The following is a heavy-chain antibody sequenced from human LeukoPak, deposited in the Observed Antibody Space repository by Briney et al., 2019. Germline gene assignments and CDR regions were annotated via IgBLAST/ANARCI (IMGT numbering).Heavy chain of an antibody. CDR2: ISYDGSNK. CDR3: ARDPRFGESPSFDY. V-gene: IGHV3-30*04. J-gene: IGHJ4*02. D-gene: IGHD3-10*01. Sequence: PGGSLRLSCAASGFTFSSYAMHWVRQAPGKGLEWVAVISYDGSNKYYADSVKGRFTISRDNSKNTLYLQMNSLRAEDTAVYYCARDPRFGESPSFDYWGQGTLVTVSS. CDR1: GFTFSSYA.